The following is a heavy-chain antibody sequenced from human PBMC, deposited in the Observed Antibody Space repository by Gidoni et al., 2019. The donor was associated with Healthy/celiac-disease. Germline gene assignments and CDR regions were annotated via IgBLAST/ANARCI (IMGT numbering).Heavy chain of an antibody. J-gene: IGHJ4*02. Sequence: QVQLVESGGGLVKPGGSLRLSCAASGFPFSDYYMSWIRQAPGKGLEWVSYISSSSSYTNYADSVKGRFTISRDNAKNSLYLQMNSLRAEDTAVYYCAREISGWWGFDYWGQGTLVTVSS. V-gene: IGHV3-11*05. D-gene: IGHD6-19*01. CDR2: ISSSSSYT. CDR1: GFPFSDYY. CDR3: AREISGWWGFDY.